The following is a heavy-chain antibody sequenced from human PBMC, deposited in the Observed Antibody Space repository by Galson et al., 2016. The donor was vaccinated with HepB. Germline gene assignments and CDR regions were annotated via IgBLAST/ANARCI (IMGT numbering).Heavy chain of an antibody. CDR2: ISGSGAST. CDR3: TKDGDRKDDY. CDR1: GFTFSTYP. Sequence: LRLSCAASGFTFSTYPMIWVRQAPGKGLEWVSDISGSGASTHYRDSVKGRFIISRDNSKNTLSLQMNNLRVEDTAVYYCTKDGDRKDDYWGQGTLVTVSS. D-gene: IGHD2-21*01. J-gene: IGHJ4*02. V-gene: IGHV3-23*01.